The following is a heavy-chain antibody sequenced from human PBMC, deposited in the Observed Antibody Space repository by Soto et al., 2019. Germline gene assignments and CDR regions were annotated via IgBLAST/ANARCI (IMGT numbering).Heavy chain of an antibody. CDR1: GGSISSYY. V-gene: IGHV4-59*01. J-gene: IGHJ3*02. Sequence: PSETLSLTCTVSGGSISSYYWNWIRQPPRKGLEWIGYVYYSGITNYNPSLKSRVTISLDTSKNRFSLKLSSVTAADTSVYYCARDRDNWNDRDAFDIWGQGTMVTVSS. CDR3: ARDRDNWNDRDAFDI. CDR2: VYYSGIT. D-gene: IGHD1-20*01.